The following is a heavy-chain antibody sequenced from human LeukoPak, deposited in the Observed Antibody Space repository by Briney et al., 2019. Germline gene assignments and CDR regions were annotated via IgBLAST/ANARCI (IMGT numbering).Heavy chain of an antibody. CDR1: VCTFRNYA. J-gene: IGHJ5*02. D-gene: IGHD6-13*01. CDR3: AREDIAAAGTGPLSGNWFDP. V-gene: IGHV1-69*04. CDR2: IIPILGIA. Sequence: SVNVSCKSSVCTFRNYAIRWVRPPPGQGLEWVGRIIPILGIANYAQKFQGRVTITADKSTSTAYMKLSSLRSEDTAVYYCAREDIAAAGTGPLSGNWFDPWGQGTLVTVSS.